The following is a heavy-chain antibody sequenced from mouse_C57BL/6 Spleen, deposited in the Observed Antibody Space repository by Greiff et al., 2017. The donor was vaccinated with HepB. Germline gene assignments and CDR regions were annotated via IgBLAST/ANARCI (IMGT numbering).Heavy chain of an antibody. J-gene: IGHJ1*03. CDR1: GFTFSSYA. D-gene: IGHD1-1*01. V-gene: IGHV5-4*01. Sequence: EVKLVESGGGLVKPGGSLKLSCAASGFTFSSYAMSWVRQTPEKRLEWVATISDGGSYTYYPDNVKGRFTISRDNAKNNLYLQMSHLKSEDTAMYYCARESFYYGSSYWYFDVWGTGTTVTVSS. CDR2: ISDGGSYT. CDR3: ARESFYYGSSYWYFDV.